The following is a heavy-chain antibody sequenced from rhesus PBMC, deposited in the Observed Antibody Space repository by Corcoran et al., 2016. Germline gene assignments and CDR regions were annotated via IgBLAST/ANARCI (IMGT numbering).Heavy chain of an antibody. CDR1: GGSISSTF. Sequence: QVQLQESGPGLVKPLETLSLTCAVSGGSISSTFWSWIRSPPGKGLDWIGYIYGSGSSTNYNPSRKSRVTLSVDTSKNQFSLKLSSVTTADTAVYYCARVRGGGMGSLDVWGRGVLVTVSS. J-gene: IGHJ5-2*02. CDR3: ARVRGGGMGSLDV. CDR2: IYGSGSST. V-gene: IGHV4S11*01. D-gene: IGHD1-44*01.